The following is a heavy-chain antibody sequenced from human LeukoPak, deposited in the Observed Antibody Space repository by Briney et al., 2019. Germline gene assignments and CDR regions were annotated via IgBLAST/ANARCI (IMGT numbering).Heavy chain of an antibody. CDR2: IYPGDSDT. Sequence: GESLKISCKGSGYSFTSYWIGWVRQMPGKGLEWMGIIYPGDSDTRYSPSFQGQVTISADKSISTAYLQWSSLKASDTAMHYCARLGYSSSWYIGWFDPWGQGTLVTVSS. D-gene: IGHD6-13*01. CDR1: GYSFTSYW. CDR3: ARLGYSSSWYIGWFDP. J-gene: IGHJ5*02. V-gene: IGHV5-51*01.